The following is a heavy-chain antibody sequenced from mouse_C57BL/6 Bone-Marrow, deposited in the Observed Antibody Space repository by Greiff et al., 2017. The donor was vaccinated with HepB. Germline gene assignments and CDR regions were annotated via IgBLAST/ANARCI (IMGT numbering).Heavy chain of an antibody. Sequence: EVKLQQSGPVLVKPGASVKMSCKASGYTFTDYYMNWVKQSHGKSLEWIGVINPYNGGTSYNQKFKGKATLTVDKSSSTAYMELNSLTSEDSAVYYCARDSNYVYYAMDYWGQGTSVTVSS. V-gene: IGHV1-19*01. CDR2: INPYNGGT. J-gene: IGHJ4*01. CDR1: GYTFTDYY. CDR3: ARDSNYVYYAMDY. D-gene: IGHD2-5*01.